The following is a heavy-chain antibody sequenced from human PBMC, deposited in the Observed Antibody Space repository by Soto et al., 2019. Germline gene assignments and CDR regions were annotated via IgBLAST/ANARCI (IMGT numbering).Heavy chain of an antibody. D-gene: IGHD1-26*01. CDR3: ARLDVLPYYFDY. CDR2: IYYSGST. Sequence: QLQLQESGPGLVKPSETLSLTCTVSGGSISSSSYYWGWIRQPPGKGLEWIGSIYYSGSTYYNPSLKMRVTISVDTSKNQFSLKLSSVTAADTAVYYCARLDVLPYYFDYWGQGTLVTVSS. J-gene: IGHJ4*02. CDR1: GGSISSSSYY. V-gene: IGHV4-39*01.